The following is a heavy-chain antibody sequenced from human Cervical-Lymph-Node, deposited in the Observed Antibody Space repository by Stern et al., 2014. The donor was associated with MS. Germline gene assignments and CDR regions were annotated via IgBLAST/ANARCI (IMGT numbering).Heavy chain of an antibody. V-gene: IGHV1-69*06. CDR2: SIRPVGTA. CDR3: ATGAGDNWFDP. J-gene: IGHJ5*02. Sequence: VQLVQSGADVKKPGSSVRVSCKASGDISWLRQAPGQGIEYRGVSIRPVGTAPYTKRFQGRLTITADKSTNTTYMELSSLRSDDTAIYYCATGAGDNWFDPWGQGTLVSVSS. CDR1: GD. D-gene: IGHD3-10*01.